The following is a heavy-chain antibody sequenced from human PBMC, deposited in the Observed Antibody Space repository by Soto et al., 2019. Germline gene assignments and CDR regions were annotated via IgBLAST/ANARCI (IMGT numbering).Heavy chain of an antibody. Sequence: QVQRVQSGAEVKKPGASVKVSCKASGYTFSSHDISWVRQAPGHGLEWLGRISAYKGNTNYAQNVQGRVTMTTDTSTGTAYMELRTLRSGDTAVYYCARPLDYYYYGMDVWGQGTTVTVSS. CDR2: ISAYKGNT. CDR1: GYTFSSHD. CDR3: ARPLDYYYYGMDV. V-gene: IGHV1-18*01. J-gene: IGHJ6*02.